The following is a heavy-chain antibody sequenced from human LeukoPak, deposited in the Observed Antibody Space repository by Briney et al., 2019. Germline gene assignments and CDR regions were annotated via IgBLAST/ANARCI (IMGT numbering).Heavy chain of an antibody. CDR2: INAGNGNT. D-gene: IGHD3-3*01. CDR1: GYTFTSYA. Sequence: ASVKVSCKASGYTFTSYAMHWVRQAPGQRLEWMGWINAGNGNTKYSQKFQGRVTITTDESTSTAYMELSSLRSEDTAVYYCARGRLWSGYYRYFDYWGQGTLVTVSS. CDR3: ARGRLWSGYYRYFDY. J-gene: IGHJ4*02. V-gene: IGHV1-3*01.